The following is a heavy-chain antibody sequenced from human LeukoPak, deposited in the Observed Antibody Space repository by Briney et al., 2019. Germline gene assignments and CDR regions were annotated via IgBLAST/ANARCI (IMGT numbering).Heavy chain of an antibody. CDR2: ISRSGGYK. CDR3: SRFYRSSWYSAFDI. D-gene: IGHD6-13*01. CDR1: GFTFRSFR. V-gene: IGHV3-21*01. J-gene: IGHJ3*02. Sequence: GGSLRLSCAASGFTFRSFRMNWVRQAPGKGLEWVASISRSGGYKYYADSVKGRFTISRDNANNSLYLQMNSLRDEDDAVYYCSRFYRSSWYSAFDIWGQGTMVTVSS.